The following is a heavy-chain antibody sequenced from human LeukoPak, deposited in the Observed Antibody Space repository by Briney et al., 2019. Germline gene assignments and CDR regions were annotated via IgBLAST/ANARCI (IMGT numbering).Heavy chain of an antibody. D-gene: IGHD3-22*01. V-gene: IGHV5-51*01. CDR1: GYSFTSYW. J-gene: IGHJ4*02. CDR2: IYPGDSDT. CDR3: ASGPYDSSGYSPTYFDY. Sequence: GESLKISCKGSGYSFTSYWIGWVRQMPGKGLEWMGIIYPGDSDTRYSPSFQGHVTISADKSISTAYLQWSSLKASDTAMYHCASGPYDSSGYSPTYFDYWGQGTLVTVSS.